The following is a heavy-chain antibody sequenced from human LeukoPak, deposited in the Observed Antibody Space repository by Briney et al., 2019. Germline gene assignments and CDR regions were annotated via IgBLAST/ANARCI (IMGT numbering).Heavy chain of an antibody. CDR2: MNPNSGDT. CDR1: GGTFSSYA. J-gene: IGHJ4*02. D-gene: IGHD2/OR15-2a*01. CDR3: ARGLEDYTTTTYPLLKY. Sequence: GASVKVSCKASGGTFSSYAISWERQATGQGLEWMGWMNPNSGDTGYARKFQGRVTLTRDPSISTAYMELSSLTSDDTAVYYCARGLEDYTTTTYPLLKYWGQGTLVTVSS. V-gene: IGHV1-8*02.